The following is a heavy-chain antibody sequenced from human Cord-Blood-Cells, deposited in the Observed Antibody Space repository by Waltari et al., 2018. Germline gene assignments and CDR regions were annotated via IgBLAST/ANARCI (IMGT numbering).Heavy chain of an antibody. CDR3: TRGLYSSSWYSY. J-gene: IGHJ4*02. D-gene: IGHD6-13*01. CDR1: GFTFGDYA. CDR2: IRSKAYGGTT. Sequence: EVQLVESGGGLVQPGRSLRLSCTASGFTFGDYAMSWVRQAPGKGLEWVGFIRSKAYGGTTEYAASVKSRFTISRDDSKSIAYLQMNSLKTEDTAVYYCTRGLYSSSWYSYWGQGTLVTVSS. V-gene: IGHV3-49*04.